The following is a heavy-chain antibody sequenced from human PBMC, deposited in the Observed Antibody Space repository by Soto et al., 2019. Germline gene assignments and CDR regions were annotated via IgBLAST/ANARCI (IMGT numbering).Heavy chain of an antibody. V-gene: IGHV4-38-2*01. CDR2: IYNSGST. CDR1: GDSVSNTHY. CDR3: ARGSGAGGVISY. J-gene: IGHJ4*02. D-gene: IGHD3-16*01. Sequence: SETLSLTCAVSGDSVSNTHYWGWIRQPPGKGLEWIGSIYNSGSTHYNPSLKSRVTMSVDTSKNQFSLKLSSVKAADTAVYYCARGSGAGGVISYWGQGTLVTVSS.